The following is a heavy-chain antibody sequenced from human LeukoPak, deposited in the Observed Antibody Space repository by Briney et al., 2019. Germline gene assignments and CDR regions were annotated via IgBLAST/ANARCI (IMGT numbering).Heavy chain of an antibody. J-gene: IGHJ5*02. V-gene: IGHV4-61*03. CDR1: GGSVSSGSYY. Sequence: SETLPLTCTVSGGSVSSGSYYWSRIRQPPGKGLEWIGYIYYSGSTNYNPSLKSRVTISVDTSKNHFSLKLSSVTAADTAVYYCAREIIVTGTRDWFDPWGQGTLVTVSS. CDR2: IYYSGST. CDR3: AREIIVTGTRDWFDP. D-gene: IGHD6-19*01.